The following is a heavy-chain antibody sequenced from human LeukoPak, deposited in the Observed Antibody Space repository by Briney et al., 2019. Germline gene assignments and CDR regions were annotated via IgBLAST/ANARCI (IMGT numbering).Heavy chain of an antibody. CDR1: GGSISSGGYY. V-gene: IGHV4-39*07. Sequence: PSETLSLTCTVSGGSISSGGYYWSWIRQPPGKGLEWIGEINHSGSTNYNPSLKSRVTISVDTSKNQFSLKLSSVTAADTAVYYCAEYQLLSIDAFDIWGQGTMVTVSS. CDR2: INHSGST. J-gene: IGHJ3*02. D-gene: IGHD2-2*01. CDR3: AEYQLLSIDAFDI.